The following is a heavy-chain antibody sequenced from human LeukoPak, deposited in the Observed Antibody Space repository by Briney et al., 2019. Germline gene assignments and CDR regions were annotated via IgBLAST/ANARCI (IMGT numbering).Heavy chain of an antibody. CDR3: ARWGEVLRYFDLLDY. CDR2: IYYSGST. Sequence: SETLSLTCTVSVGSISSSSYYWGWIRQPPGKGLEWIGSIYYSGSTYYNPSLKSRVTISVDTSKNQFSLKLSSVTAADTAVYYCARWGEVLRYFDLLDYWGQGTLVTVSS. CDR1: VGSISSSSYY. V-gene: IGHV4-39*01. D-gene: IGHD3-9*01. J-gene: IGHJ4*02.